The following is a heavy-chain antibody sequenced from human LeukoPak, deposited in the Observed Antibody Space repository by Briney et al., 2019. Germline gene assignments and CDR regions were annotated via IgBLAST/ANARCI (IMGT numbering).Heavy chain of an antibody. CDR2: ITPFNGNT. CDR1: GYTFTYRY. V-gene: IGHV1-45*02. J-gene: IGHJ3*02. Sequence: SVKVSCKASGYTFTYRYLHWVRQAPGQALEWMGWITPFNGNTNYAQKFQDRVTITRDRSMSTAYMELSSLRSEDTAMYYCATWDHDAFDIWGQGTMVTVSP. CDR3: ATWDHDAFDI. D-gene: IGHD1-26*01.